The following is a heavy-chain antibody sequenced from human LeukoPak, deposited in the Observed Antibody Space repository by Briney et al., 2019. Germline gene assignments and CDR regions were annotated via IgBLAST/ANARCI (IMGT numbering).Heavy chain of an antibody. CDR3: ARGPRYYFDY. V-gene: IGHV1-69*17. CDR1: RGTFSSYA. CDR2: GIHIFGIE. Sequence: AVTVSCMASRGTFSSYAISWVRPAPGQGLEWMGGGIHIFGIENDTQRFHGRGTITADKSPRTAYMVLTSQRSEDTGVYYCARGPRYYFDYWGQGTLVTVSS. J-gene: IGHJ4*02.